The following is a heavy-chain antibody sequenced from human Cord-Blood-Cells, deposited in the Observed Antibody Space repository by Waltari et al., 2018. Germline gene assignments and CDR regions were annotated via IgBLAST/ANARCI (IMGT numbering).Heavy chain of an antibody. D-gene: IGHD2-2*01. CDR2: IYHSGST. CDR1: GYSISSGYY. CDR3: ARDIGLIVVVPAAMNNWFDP. Sequence: QVQLQESGPGLVKPSETLSLTCAVSGYSISSGYYWGWIRQPPRKGLEWIGSIYHSGSTYYNPSLKSRVTISVDTSKNQFSLKLSSVTAADTAVYYCARDIGLIVVVPAAMNNWFDPWGQGTLVTVSS. V-gene: IGHV4-38-2*02. J-gene: IGHJ5*02.